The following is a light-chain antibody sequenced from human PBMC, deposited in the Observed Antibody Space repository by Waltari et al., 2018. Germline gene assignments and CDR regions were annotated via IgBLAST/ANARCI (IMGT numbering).Light chain of an antibody. CDR2: GEN. J-gene: IGLJ1*01. CDR1: SLRKYY. V-gene: IGLV3-19*01. CDR3: TSRDSSGYRHV. Sequence: SSELTQDPAVSVALGQTVRITCQGDSLRKYYATWYQQKPGQAPVLVIFGENKRPPGIPDRFSGSSSGNTASLTITGAQAEDEADYHCTSRDSSGYRHVFGTGTKVTVL.